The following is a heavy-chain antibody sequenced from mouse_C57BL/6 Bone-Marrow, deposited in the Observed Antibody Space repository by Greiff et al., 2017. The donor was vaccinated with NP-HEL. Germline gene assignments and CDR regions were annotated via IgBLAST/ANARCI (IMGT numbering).Heavy chain of an antibody. V-gene: IGHV1-81*01. CDR2: IYPRSGNT. Sequence: QVQLQQSGAELARPGASVKLSCKASGYTFTSYGISWVKQRPGQGLEWIGEIYPRSGNTYYNEKFKGKATLTADKSSSTAYMELRSLTSEDSAVYFCVITTEPFAYWGQGTLVTVSA. J-gene: IGHJ3*01. CDR1: GYTFTSYG. D-gene: IGHD1-1*01. CDR3: VITTEPFAY.